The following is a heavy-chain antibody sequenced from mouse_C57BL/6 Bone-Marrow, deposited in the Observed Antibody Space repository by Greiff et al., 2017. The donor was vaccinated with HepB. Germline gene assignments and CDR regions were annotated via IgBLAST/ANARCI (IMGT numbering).Heavy chain of an antibody. V-gene: IGHV1-15*01. CDR3: TREGGIYYGYDGAWFAY. CDR1: GYTFTDYE. CDR2: IDPETGGT. D-gene: IGHD2-2*01. J-gene: IGHJ3*01. Sequence: VQLQQSGAELVRPGASVTLSCKASGYTFTDYEMHWVKQTPVHGLEWIGAIDPETGGTAYNQKFKGKAILTADKSSSTAYMELRSLTSEDSAVYYCTREGGIYYGYDGAWFAYWGQGTLVTVSA.